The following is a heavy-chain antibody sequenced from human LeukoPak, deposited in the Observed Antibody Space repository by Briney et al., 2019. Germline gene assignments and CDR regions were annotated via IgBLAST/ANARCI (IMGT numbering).Heavy chain of an antibody. Sequence: SETLSLTCTVSGGSISSYYWGWIRQPPGKGLEWIGYIYYSGSTNYNPSLKSRVTISVDTSKNQFSLKLSSVTAADTAVYYCARGRCRNSGCRPYFDYWGQGAQVTVSS. D-gene: IGHD2/OR15-2a*01. J-gene: IGHJ4*02. CDR3: ARGRCRNSGCRPYFDY. CDR1: GGSISSYY. V-gene: IGHV4-59*08. CDR2: IYYSGST.